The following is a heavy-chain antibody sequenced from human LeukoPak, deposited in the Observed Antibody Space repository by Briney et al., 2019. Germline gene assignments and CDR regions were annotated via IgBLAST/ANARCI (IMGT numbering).Heavy chain of an antibody. CDR1: GFTFSSYG. J-gene: IGHJ4*02. V-gene: IGHV3-33*06. D-gene: IGHD1-26*01. Sequence: PGGSLRLSCAASGFTFSSYGMHWVRQAPGKGLEWVAVIWYDGSNKYYADSVNGRFTISRDNSKNTLYLQMNSLRAEDTAVYYCANASYVGASYFDYWGQGTLVTVSS. CDR3: ANASYVGASYFDY. CDR2: IWYDGSNK.